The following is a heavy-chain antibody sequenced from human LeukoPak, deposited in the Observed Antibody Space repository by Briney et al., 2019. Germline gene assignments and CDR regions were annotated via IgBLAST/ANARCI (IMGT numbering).Heavy chain of an antibody. CDR2: ISPNSGGT. V-gene: IGHV1-2*02. CDR1: GYTFTGYY. J-gene: IGHJ4*02. Sequence: ASVKVSCKASGYTFTGYYMHWVRQAPGQGLEWMGWISPNSGGTTYAQKFQGRVTMTRDTSISTAYMELSRLRSDDTAVYYCARDQVARDIVVVLTATGTIDYWGQGTLVTVSS. CDR3: ARDQVARDIVVVLTATGTIDY. D-gene: IGHD2-15*01.